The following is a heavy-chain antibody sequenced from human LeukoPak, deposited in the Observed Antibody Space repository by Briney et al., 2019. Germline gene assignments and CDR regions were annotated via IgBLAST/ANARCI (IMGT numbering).Heavy chain of an antibody. D-gene: IGHD3-22*01. V-gene: IGHV3-23*01. CDR2: ISGSGGST. Sequence: GGSLRLSCAASGFTFSSYWMSWVRQAPGKGLEWVSAISGSGGSTYYADSVKGRFTISRDNSKNTLYLQMNSLRAEDTAVYYCAKDEGSKYYYDSSGYLGLYFDYWGQGTLVTVSS. CDR3: AKDEGSKYYYDSSGYLGLYFDY. J-gene: IGHJ4*02. CDR1: GFTFSSYW.